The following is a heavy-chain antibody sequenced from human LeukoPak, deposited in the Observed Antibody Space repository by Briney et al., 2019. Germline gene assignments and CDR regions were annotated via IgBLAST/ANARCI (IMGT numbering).Heavy chain of an antibody. V-gene: IGHV4-38-2*02. CDR1: GYSISSGYY. D-gene: IGHD5-18*01. J-gene: IGHJ4*02. Sequence: SETLSLTCTVSGYSISSGYYWGWIRQPPGKGLEWIGSIYHSGSTYYNPSLKSRVSMSVDTSKSQFSLKLNSVTAADTAVYYCARGAYGYSYYWGQGTPVTVSS. CDR3: ARGAYGYSYY. CDR2: IYHSGST.